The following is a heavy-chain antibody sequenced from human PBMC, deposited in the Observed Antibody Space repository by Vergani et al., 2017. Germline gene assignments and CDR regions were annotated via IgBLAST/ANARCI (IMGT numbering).Heavy chain of an antibody. CDR3: AKDLSSSSPYFDY. CDR2: ISGSGGST. CDR1: GFTFSSYA. D-gene: IGHD6-6*01. J-gene: IGHJ4*02. Sequence: EVQLLESGGGLVQPGGSLRLSCAASGFTFSSYAISWVRQAPGKGLDGVSAISGSGGSTYYADSVKGRFTISRDNSKNTLYLQMNSLRAEDTAVYYCAKDLSSSSPYFDYWGQGTLVTVSS. V-gene: IGHV3-23*01.